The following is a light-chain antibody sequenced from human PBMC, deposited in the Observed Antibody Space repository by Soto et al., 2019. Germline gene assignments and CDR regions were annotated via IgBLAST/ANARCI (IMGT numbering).Light chain of an antibody. CDR2: DVT. V-gene: IGLV2-14*01. J-gene: IGLJ1*01. CDR3: CSYTTSNTRQIV. Sequence: QSALTQPASVSGSPGQSITISCTGTSSDVGGYNYVSWYQQQPGKAPKFMIYDVTNRPSGVSNRFSGSKSGNTASLTISRRQAEDDADYYCCSYTTSNTRQIVFGTGTQLTVL. CDR1: SSDVGGYNY.